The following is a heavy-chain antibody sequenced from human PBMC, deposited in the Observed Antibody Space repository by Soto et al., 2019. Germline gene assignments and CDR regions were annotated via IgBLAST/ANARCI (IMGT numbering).Heavy chain of an antibody. CDR1: GGSFSGYY. V-gene: IGHV4-34*01. CDR2: INHSGST. D-gene: IGHD6-13*01. Sequence: PSETLSLTCAVYGGSFSGYYWSWIRQPPGKGLEWIGEINHSGSTNYNPSLKSRVTISVDTSKNQFSLKLSSVTAADTAVYYCARDIGPPAGTRWFDPWGQGTLVTVSS. J-gene: IGHJ5*02. CDR3: ARDIGPPAGTRWFDP.